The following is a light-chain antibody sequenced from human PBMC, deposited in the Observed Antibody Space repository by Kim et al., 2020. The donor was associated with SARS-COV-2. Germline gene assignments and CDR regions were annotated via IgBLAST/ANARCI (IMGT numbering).Light chain of an antibody. CDR2: DVT. CDR3: SSYAGSNALV. V-gene: IGLV2-11*01. J-gene: IGLJ3*02. Sequence: GQSVTLSCTGTSSDVGGYNFVSSYQHHPGNAPNLMCYDVTTRPPGVPDRFSGSKSGNTASLTISGLQAEDEADYICSSYAGSNALVLGGGTQLTVL. CDR1: SSDVGGYNF.